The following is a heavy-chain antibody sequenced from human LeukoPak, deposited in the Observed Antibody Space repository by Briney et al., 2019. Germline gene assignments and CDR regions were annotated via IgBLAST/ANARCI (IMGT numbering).Heavy chain of an antibody. CDR2: ISYSGST. J-gene: IGHJ6*03. Sequence: TSSETLSLTCTVSGGSISSYYWNWIRQPPGKGLEWIGSISYSGSTNYNPSLESRVTISVDTSKNQISLKLSSVTAADTTVYYCARAPERWYSYGSYTYYYMDVWGKGTTVTVSS. CDR1: GGSISSYY. D-gene: IGHD5-18*01. CDR3: ARAPERWYSYGSYTYYYMDV. V-gene: IGHV4-59*01.